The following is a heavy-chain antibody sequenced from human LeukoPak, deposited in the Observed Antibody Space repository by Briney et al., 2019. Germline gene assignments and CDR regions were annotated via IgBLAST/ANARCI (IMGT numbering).Heavy chain of an antibody. D-gene: IGHD5-18*01. V-gene: IGHV3-48*01. CDR2: ISSSSSTI. Sequence: PGGSLRLSCAASGFTFSSYSMNWVRQAPGKGLEGVSYISSSSSTIYYADSVKGRFTISRDNSKNTLYLQMNSLRAEDTAFYYCAKVGRDTAMVYYYFDHWGQGTLVTVSS. J-gene: IGHJ4*02. CDR1: GFTFSSYS. CDR3: AKVGRDTAMVYYYFDH.